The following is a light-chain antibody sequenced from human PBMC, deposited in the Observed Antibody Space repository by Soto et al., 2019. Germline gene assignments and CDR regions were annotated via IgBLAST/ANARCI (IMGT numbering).Light chain of an antibody. V-gene: IGLV1-51*01. CDR3: GTWDSSLSAYV. CDR2: DNN. Sequence: QSVLTQPPSVSAAPGQKVTISCSGSSSNIGNNYVSWYQQLPGTAPKLLIYDNNKRPSGIPDRFSGSKSGTSATLGITGLQTGDEADYYSGTWDSSLSAYVFGNGTKVTVL. CDR1: SSNIGNNY. J-gene: IGLJ1*01.